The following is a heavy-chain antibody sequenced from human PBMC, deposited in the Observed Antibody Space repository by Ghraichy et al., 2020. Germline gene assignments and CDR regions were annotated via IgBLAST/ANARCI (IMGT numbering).Heavy chain of an antibody. D-gene: IGHD2-15*01. CDR1: GFTFSSYA. Sequence: LSLTCAASGFTFSSYAMHWVRQAPGKGLEWVAVISYDGSNKYYADSVKGRFTISRDNSKNTLYLQMNSLRAEDTAVYYCARDGVVVVVAQEYYYYGMDVWGQGTTVTVS. J-gene: IGHJ6*02. CDR3: ARDGVVVVVAQEYYYYGMDV. CDR2: ISYDGSNK. V-gene: IGHV3-30-3*01.